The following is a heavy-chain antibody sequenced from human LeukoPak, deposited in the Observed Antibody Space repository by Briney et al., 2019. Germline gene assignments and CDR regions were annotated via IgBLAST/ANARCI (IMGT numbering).Heavy chain of an antibody. V-gene: IGHV1-46*01. Sequence: ASVKVSCKASGYTFTSYYMHWVRQAPGQGLEWMGIINPSGGSTSYAQKFQGRVTMTRDTSTSTVYMELSSLRSEDTAVYYCARDRGYCSSTSCYSYYYYGMDVWGKGPRSPSPQ. CDR3: ARDRGYCSSTSCYSYYYYGMDV. CDR1: GYTFTSYY. CDR2: INPSGGST. D-gene: IGHD2-2*01. J-gene: IGHJ6*01.